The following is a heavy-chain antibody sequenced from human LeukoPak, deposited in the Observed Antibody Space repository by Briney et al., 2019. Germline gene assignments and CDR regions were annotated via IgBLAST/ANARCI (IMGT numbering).Heavy chain of an antibody. V-gene: IGHV3-23*01. CDR2: ISGSGGTT. CDR1: GFTFNSYA. J-gene: IGHJ4*02. Sequence: GGSLRLSFAASGFTFNSYAMNWVRQAPGKGLEWVSGISGSGGTTYYADSVKGRFTISRDNSKNTLYLQMSSLTAEDTAVYFCAKRPSRSSPSCIDYWGQGTLVTVSS. CDR3: AKRPSRSSPSCIDY.